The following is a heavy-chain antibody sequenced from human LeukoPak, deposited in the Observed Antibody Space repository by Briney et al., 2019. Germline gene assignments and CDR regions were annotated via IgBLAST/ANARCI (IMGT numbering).Heavy chain of an antibody. Sequence: SETLSLTCAVYGGSFSGYYWSWIRQPPGKGLEWIGEINHSGSTNYNPSLKSRVTISVDTSKNQFSLKLSSVTAADTAVYYCARGRSYGYSSPSRGGAFDIWGQGTMVTVSS. J-gene: IGHJ3*02. CDR2: INHSGST. CDR1: GGSFSGYY. CDR3: ARGRSYGYSSPSRGGAFDI. D-gene: IGHD6-6*01. V-gene: IGHV4-34*01.